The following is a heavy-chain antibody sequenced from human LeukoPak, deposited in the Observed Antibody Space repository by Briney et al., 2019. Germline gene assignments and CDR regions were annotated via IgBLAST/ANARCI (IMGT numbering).Heavy chain of an antibody. J-gene: IGHJ6*02. V-gene: IGHV4-34*01. Sequence: SETLSLTCAVYGGSFSGYYWSWIRQPPGKGLEWIGEINHSGSTNYNPSLKSRVTISVDTPKNQFSLKLSSVTAADTAVYYCARERDFWSGYGSYYGMDVWGQGTTVTVSS. CDR2: INHSGST. D-gene: IGHD3-3*01. CDR3: ARERDFWSGYGSYYGMDV. CDR1: GGSFSGYY.